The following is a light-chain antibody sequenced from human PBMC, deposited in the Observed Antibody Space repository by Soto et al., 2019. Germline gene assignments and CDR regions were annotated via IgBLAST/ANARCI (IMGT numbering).Light chain of an antibody. CDR3: QQYAYLPFS. CDR2: DTS. J-gene: IGKJ4*01. Sequence: DIQMTQSPSSLSASVGDRVTISCQASQDISNYLNWYQQKPGEAPKLLIYDTSTLEIGVPSRFSGNTSGTDFTFTISTLQPEDFATYYCQQYAYLPFSFGGGTQVQIK. V-gene: IGKV1-33*01. CDR1: QDISNY.